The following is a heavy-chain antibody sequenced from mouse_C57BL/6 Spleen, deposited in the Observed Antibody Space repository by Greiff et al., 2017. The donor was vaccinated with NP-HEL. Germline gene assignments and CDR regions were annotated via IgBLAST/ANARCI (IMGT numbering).Heavy chain of an antibody. CDR3: AREDDYDVAY. CDR1: GYTFTSYW. V-gene: IGHV1-64*01. CDR2: IHPNSGST. J-gene: IGHJ3*01. Sequence: QVHVKQPGAELVKPGASVKLSCKASGYTFTSYWMHWVKQRPGQGLEWIGMIHPNSGSTNYNEKFKSKATLTVDKSSSTAYMQLSSLTSEDSAVYYCAREDDYDVAYWGQGTLVTVSA. D-gene: IGHD2-4*01.